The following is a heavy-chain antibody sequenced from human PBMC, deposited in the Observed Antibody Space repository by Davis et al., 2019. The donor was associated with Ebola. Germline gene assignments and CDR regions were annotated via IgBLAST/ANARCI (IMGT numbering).Heavy chain of an antibody. CDR2: IKQDGSEK. J-gene: IGHJ5*01. CDR1: GFTFDDFA. V-gene: IGHV3-7*03. CDR3: ARVNAATGYSRFDT. Sequence: GESLKISCAASGFTFDDFAMAWVRQAPGKGLEWVANIKQDGSEKYYVDSVKGRFTISRDNVKNSLYLRMNDLRVEDTALYHCARVNAATGYSRFDTWGQGTLVTVSS. D-gene: IGHD3-9*01.